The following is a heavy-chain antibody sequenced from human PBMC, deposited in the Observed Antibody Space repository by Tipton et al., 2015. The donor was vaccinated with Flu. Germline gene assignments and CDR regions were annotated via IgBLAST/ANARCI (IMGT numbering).Heavy chain of an antibody. V-gene: IGHV4-34*01. D-gene: IGHD6-19*01. Sequence: TLSLTCAVSGGSSSGYYWSWIRQPPGKGLEWIGEINHSGSTNYNPSLKSRVTISVDTSKNQFSLKLSSVTAADTAVYYRARGGSGWYTGFDYWGQGTLVTVSS. CDR2: INHSGST. CDR3: ARGGSGWYTGFDY. CDR1: GGSSSGYY. J-gene: IGHJ4*02.